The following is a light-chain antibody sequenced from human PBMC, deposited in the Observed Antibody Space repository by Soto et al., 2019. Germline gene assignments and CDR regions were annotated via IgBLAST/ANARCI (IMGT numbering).Light chain of an antibody. CDR2: KAS. J-gene: IGKJ1*01. V-gene: IGKV1-5*03. Sequence: DIQMNQSPSTLSASVGDSVTITCRASQSITSWLAWYQQKPGKAPKLLIYKASTLESGVPSRFSGSGSGTKFTLTISSLQPEDFATYYCKQYNSYWTFGKGTKVDIK. CDR1: QSITSW. CDR3: KQYNSYWT.